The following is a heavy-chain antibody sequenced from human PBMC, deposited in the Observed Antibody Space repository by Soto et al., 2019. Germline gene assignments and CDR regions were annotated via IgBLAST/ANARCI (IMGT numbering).Heavy chain of an antibody. V-gene: IGHV1-18*01. CDR1: GYTFTSYG. Sequence: ASVKVSCKASGYTFTSYGISWVRQAPGQGLEWMGWISAYNGNTNYAQKLQGRVTMTTDTSTSTAYMELRSLRSDDTAVYYCARDTGVVVPAAFNYYYYYYMYVWGKGTTVTVSS. CDR2: ISAYNGNT. J-gene: IGHJ6*03. D-gene: IGHD2-2*01. CDR3: ARDTGVVVPAAFNYYYYYYMYV.